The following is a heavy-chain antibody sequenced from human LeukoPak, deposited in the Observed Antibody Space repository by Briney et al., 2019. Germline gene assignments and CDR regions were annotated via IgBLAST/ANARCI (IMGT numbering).Heavy chain of an antibody. V-gene: IGHV4-34*01. CDR1: GGSFSGYY. CDR2: INHSGST. CDR3: ARGRVAARPRVYYGMDV. J-gene: IGHJ6*02. D-gene: IGHD6-6*01. Sequence: SETLSLTCAVYGGSFSGYYWSWIRQPPGKGLEWIGEINHSGSTNYNPSLKSRVTISVDTSKNQFSLKLSSVTAADTAVYYCARGRVAARPRVYYGMDVWGQGTTVTVSS.